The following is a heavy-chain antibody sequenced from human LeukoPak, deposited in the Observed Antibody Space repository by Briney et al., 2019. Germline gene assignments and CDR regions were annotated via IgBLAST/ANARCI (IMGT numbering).Heavy chain of an antibody. CDR1: GGTFSSYA. Sequence: SVKVSCKASGGTFSSYAISWVRQAPGQGLEWMGGIFPIFGTANYAQKFQGRVTITADESTSTAYMELSSLRSEDTAVYYCAKRYCSSTSCPFDYWGQGTLVTVSS. CDR2: IFPIFGTA. D-gene: IGHD2-2*01. CDR3: AKRYCSSTSCPFDY. V-gene: IGHV1-69*01. J-gene: IGHJ4*02.